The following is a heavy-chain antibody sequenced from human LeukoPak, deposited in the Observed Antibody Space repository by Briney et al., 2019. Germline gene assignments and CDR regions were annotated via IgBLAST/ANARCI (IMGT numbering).Heavy chain of an antibody. D-gene: IGHD6-6*01. CDR3: ARESPYSARGQPSDY. V-gene: IGHV3-7*01. CDR1: GFTFSSYW. CDR2: IEQDGSEK. Sequence: GGSLRLSCAASGFTFSSYWMSWVRQAPGKGLEWVANIEQDGSEKYYVDSVKGRFTISRDNAKNSLYLQMNSLRAEDTAVYYCARESPYSARGQPSDYWGQGTLVTVSS. J-gene: IGHJ4*02.